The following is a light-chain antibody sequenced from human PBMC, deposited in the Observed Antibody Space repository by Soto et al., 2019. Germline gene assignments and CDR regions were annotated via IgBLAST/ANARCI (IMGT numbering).Light chain of an antibody. CDR3: LQYSRFSWT. CDR1: QSLGAS. J-gene: IGKJ1*01. V-gene: IGKV1-5*01. Sequence: DIQMTQSPSTLSGSVGDRVTITCRASQSLGASLAWYQQKPGKAPKLLISDASTLKSGVPSRFSGSGSGTEFTLTISSLQPDDLTTYYCLQYSRFSWTFGQGTKVDIK. CDR2: DAS.